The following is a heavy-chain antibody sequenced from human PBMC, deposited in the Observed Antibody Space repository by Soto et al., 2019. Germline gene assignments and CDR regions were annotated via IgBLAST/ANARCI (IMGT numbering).Heavy chain of an antibody. Sequence: ASVKVSCKASGFTLLNDYIHWVRQAPRQGLEWMGMINPSTGATRYSQQFRGRVTVTWDTSTSTVYMELSSLRSEDTAVYYCARDRRIYYDFWSGHYGMDVWGQGTTVTVSS. CDR3: ARDRRIYYDFWSGHYGMDV. D-gene: IGHD3-3*01. J-gene: IGHJ6*02. CDR2: INPSTGAT. V-gene: IGHV1-46*01. CDR1: GFTLLNDY.